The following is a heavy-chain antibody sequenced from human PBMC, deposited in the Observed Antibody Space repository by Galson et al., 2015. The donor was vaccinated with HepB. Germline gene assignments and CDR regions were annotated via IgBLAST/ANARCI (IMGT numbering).Heavy chain of an antibody. D-gene: IGHD2-21*01. V-gene: IGHV1-69*04. CDR1: GGTFSSYT. Sequence: SVKVSCKASGGTFSSYTISWVRQAPGQGLEWMGRIIPILGIANYAQKFQGRVTITADKSTSTAYMELSSLRSEDTAVYYCARETTLLVVGGQYYYYGMDVWGQGTTVTVSS. CDR2: IIPILGIA. CDR3: ARETTLLVVGGQYYYYGMDV. J-gene: IGHJ6*02.